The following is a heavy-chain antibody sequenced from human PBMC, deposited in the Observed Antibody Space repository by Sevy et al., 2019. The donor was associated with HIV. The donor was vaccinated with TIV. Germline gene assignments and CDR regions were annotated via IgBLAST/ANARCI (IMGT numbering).Heavy chain of an antibody. CDR2: IYSGGST. CDR3: ARGGGSGPPYYYYYMDV. J-gene: IGHJ6*03. Sequence: GGSLRLSCAASGFTVSSNYMSWVRQAPGKGLEWVSVIYSGGSTYYADSVKGRFTISRDNSKNTLYLQMNSLRAEDTAVYYSARGGGSGPPYYYYYMDVWGKGTTVTVSS. D-gene: IGHD6-19*01. CDR1: GFTVSSNY. V-gene: IGHV3-66*02.